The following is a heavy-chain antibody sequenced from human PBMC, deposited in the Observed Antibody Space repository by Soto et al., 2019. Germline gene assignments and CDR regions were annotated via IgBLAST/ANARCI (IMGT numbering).Heavy chain of an antibody. V-gene: IGHV3-53*02. Sequence: EVQLVETGGGLIQNGGSLRLSCAASGFTVSSNYMSWVRQAPGKGLEWVSVIYSGGSTYYADSVKGRFTISRDNSKNTLYLQMDSLRAEDTAVYYCARMTTVTADAFDIWGQGTMVTVSS. J-gene: IGHJ3*02. CDR1: GFTVSSNY. CDR3: ARMTTVTADAFDI. D-gene: IGHD4-17*01. CDR2: IYSGGST.